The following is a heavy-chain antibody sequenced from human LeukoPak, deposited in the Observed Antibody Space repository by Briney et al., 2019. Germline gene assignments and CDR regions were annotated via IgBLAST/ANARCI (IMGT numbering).Heavy chain of an antibody. CDR3: VRDYCSGGSCYESKWFDP. Sequence: GGSLRLSCAASGFTFSNFALNWVRQAPGKGLEWVAVIWFDGSNRNHADAVKGRFTISRDNSKNTLFLQMNSLRAEDTAVYFCVRDYCSGGSCYESKWFDPWGQGTLVTVSS. D-gene: IGHD2-15*01. CDR2: IWFDGSNR. J-gene: IGHJ5*02. V-gene: IGHV3-33*08. CDR1: GFTFSNFA.